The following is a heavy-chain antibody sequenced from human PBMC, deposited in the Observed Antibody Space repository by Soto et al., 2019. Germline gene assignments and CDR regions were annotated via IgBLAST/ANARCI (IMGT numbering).Heavy chain of an antibody. J-gene: IGHJ1*01. CDR2: IYWDDDK. V-gene: IGHV2-5*02. D-gene: IGHD3-16*01. CDR3: AHTTSPRVLQH. Sequence: QITLKESGPTLVKPTQTLTLTCTFSGFSLSTNGMGVAWIRHPPGKALEWLALIYWDDDKPYSPSLKSRLTITKDTSKTQVVLTMTNMDPVDTATCYCAHTTSPRVLQHWGQGTLVTVSS. CDR1: GFSLSTNGMG.